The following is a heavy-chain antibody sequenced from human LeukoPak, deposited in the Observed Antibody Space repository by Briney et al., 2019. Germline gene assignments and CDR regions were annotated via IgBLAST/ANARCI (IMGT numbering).Heavy chain of an antibody. CDR1: GGSISSSSYY. CDR2: ICYSGST. V-gene: IGHV4-39*01. D-gene: IGHD2-2*01. Sequence: PSETLSLTCTVSGGSISSSSYYWGWIRQPPGKGLEWIGSICYSGSTYSNPSLKSRVTISVDTSKNQFSLKLSSVTAADTAVYYCASLTYCSSTSCYVFSDYWGQGTLVTVSS. J-gene: IGHJ4*02. CDR3: ASLTYCSSTSCYVFSDY.